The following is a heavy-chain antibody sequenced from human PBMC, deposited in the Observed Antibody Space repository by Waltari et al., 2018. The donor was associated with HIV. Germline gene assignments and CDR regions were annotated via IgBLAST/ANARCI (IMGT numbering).Heavy chain of an antibody. Sequence: QVQLVESGGGVVQPGTSLPLSCAVSGFTFSIFAIHWVRQSPGKGLEWLAVFWSDGVEISYADSVKGRFTISKDSSQKTLYLHLTSLRAEDTALYYCARGYSSSRWIPLYHWGRGTLVTVSS. CDR2: FWSDGVEI. V-gene: IGHV3-33*01. D-gene: IGHD6-6*01. CDR1: GFTFSIFA. J-gene: IGHJ4*02. CDR3: ARGYSSSRWIPLYH.